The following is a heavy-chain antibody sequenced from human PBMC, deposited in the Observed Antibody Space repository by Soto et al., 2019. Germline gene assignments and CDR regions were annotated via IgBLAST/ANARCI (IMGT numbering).Heavy chain of an antibody. V-gene: IGHV3-74*01. CDR3: LRSYDY. CDR2: IKADGST. Sequence: EVQLVESGGALVQPGGSLRLSCAASGFTFSDSWMHWVRQAPGKGLVWVSRIKADGSTNYAGSVKGRFTISRDNAKNMVYLQMNRLRAEDTAVYYCLRSYDYWGQGTLVTVSS. J-gene: IGHJ4*02. CDR1: GFTFSDSW.